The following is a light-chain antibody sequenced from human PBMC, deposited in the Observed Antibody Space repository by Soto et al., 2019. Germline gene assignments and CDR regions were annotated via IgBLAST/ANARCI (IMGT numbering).Light chain of an antibody. V-gene: IGLV2-8*01. CDR3: TSYVGNDIWV. CDR2: EVT. J-gene: IGLJ3*02. CDR1: SSDVGAYNY. Sequence: QSVLTQPPSASGSPGQSVTISCTGTSSDVGAYNYVSWYQQYPRQAPQPMIYEVTKRPSGVPDRFSGSKSGNTASLTVSGLQAEDEADYYCTSYVGNDIWVFGGGTKVTVL.